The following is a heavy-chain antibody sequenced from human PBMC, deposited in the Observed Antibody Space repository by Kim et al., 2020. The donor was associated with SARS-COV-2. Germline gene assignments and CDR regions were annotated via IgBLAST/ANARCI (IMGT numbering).Heavy chain of an antibody. CDR2: IGTAGNDI. CDR3: SSYCSYGSCYSAY. Sequence: GGSLRLSCVASGLYFSVYSMIWVRQAPGKGLEWVSSIGTAGNDIYYGDSMKGRFTISRDNAKNSLYLQLNSLRVEDTALYYCSSYCSYGSCYSAYWGQGT. V-gene: IGHV3-21*01. CDR1: GLYFSVYS. D-gene: IGHD2-15*01. J-gene: IGHJ4*02.